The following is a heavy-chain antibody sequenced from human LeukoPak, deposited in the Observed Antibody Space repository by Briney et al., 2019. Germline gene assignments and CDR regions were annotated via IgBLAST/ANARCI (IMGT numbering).Heavy chain of an antibody. Sequence: PGRSLRLSCAASGFTFDDYAMHWVRQAPGKGLEWVSGISWNSGSIGYADSVKGRFTISRDNAKNSLYLQMNSLRAEDTALYYCAKGSSGWQYNWFDPWGQGTLVTVSS. CDR1: GFTFDDYA. CDR3: AKGSSGWQYNWFDP. J-gene: IGHJ5*02. D-gene: IGHD6-19*01. CDR2: ISWNSGSI. V-gene: IGHV3-9*01.